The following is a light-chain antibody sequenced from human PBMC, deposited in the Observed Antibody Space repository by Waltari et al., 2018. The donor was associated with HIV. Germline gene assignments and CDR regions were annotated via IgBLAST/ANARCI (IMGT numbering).Light chain of an antibody. Sequence: QSALAQPASVSGSPGQSITIYFTGRNSDVGFYNLVSWYQQFPGKAPQLMIYAVHSRPSGVSSRFSGSKSGNTSSLTISDLQAEDEAEYFCNSYRSSDTVIFGGGTKLTVL. CDR3: NSYRSSDTVI. CDR2: AVH. V-gene: IGLV2-14*01. CDR1: NSDVGFYNL. J-gene: IGLJ2*01.